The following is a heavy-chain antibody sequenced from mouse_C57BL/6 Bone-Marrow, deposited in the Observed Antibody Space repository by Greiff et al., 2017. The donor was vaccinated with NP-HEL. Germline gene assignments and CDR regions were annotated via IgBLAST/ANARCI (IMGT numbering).Heavy chain of an antibody. V-gene: IGHV1-81*01. CDR2: IYPRSGNT. Sequence: VKLVESGAELARPGASVKLSCKASGYTFTSYGISWVKQRTGQGLEWIGEIYPRSGNTYYNEKFKGKATLTADKSSSTAYMELRSLTSEDSAVYFCARAYYYGSSVAWFAYWGQGTLVTVSA. J-gene: IGHJ3*01. D-gene: IGHD1-1*01. CDR3: ARAYYYGSSVAWFAY. CDR1: GYTFTSYG.